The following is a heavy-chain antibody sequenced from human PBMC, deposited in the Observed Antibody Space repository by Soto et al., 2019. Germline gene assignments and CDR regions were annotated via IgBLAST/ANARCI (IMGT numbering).Heavy chain of an antibody. CDR2: ISYDGSNK. Sequence: GGSLRLSCAASGFTFSSYGMHWVRQAPGKGLEWVAVISYDGSNKYYADSVKGRFTISRDNSKNTLYLQMNSLRAEDTAVYYCAKDFPAERIDRWFGEFGDAFDIWGQGTMVTVSS. CDR1: GFTFSSYG. D-gene: IGHD3-10*01. CDR3: AKDFPAERIDRWFGEFGDAFDI. V-gene: IGHV3-30*18. J-gene: IGHJ3*02.